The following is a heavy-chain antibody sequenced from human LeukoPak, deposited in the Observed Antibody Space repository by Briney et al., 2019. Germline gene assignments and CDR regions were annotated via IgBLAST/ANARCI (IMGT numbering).Heavy chain of an antibody. V-gene: IGHV3-66*01. CDR3: ARSDPFGTTWFED. CDR2: VFSGGAT. J-gene: IGHJ5*02. D-gene: IGHD1-14*01. Sequence: PGGSLRLSCAASGFTVSSNYIKWVRQAPGKGLEWVSVVFSGGATRYADSVTGRFTVSRDTSKNTVYLQMTGLGADDTAVYYCARSDPFGTTWFEDWGQGTLVTVSS. CDR1: GFTVSSNY.